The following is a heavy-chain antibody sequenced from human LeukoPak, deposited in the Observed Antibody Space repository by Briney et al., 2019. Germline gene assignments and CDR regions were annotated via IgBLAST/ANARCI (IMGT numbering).Heavy chain of an antibody. V-gene: IGHV3-23*01. D-gene: IGHD7-27*01. J-gene: IGHJ4*02. CDR1: GFTFSSYG. Sequence: GGTLRLSCAASGFTFSSYGMSWVRQAPGKGLEWVSAISGSGGSTYYADSVKGRFTISRDDSKSTLSLQMNSLRVEDTAVYYCARDLAWGAFDYWGQGTLVSVSS. CDR2: ISGSGGST. CDR3: ARDLAWGAFDY.